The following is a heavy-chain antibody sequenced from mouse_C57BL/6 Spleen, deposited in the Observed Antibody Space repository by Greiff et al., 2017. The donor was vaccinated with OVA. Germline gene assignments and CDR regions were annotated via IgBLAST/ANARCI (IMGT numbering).Heavy chain of an antibody. V-gene: IGHV14-2*01. J-gene: IGHJ3*01. CDR1: GFNIKDYY. Sequence: EVQLQESGAELVKPGASVKLSCTASGFNIKDYYMHWVKQRTEQGLEWIGRIDPEDGETKYAPKFKGKATITADTSSNTAYLQLSSLTSEYTAVYYCAYYSNRAWFAYWGQGTLVTVSA. D-gene: IGHD2-5*01. CDR2: IDPEDGET. CDR3: AYYSNRAWFAY.